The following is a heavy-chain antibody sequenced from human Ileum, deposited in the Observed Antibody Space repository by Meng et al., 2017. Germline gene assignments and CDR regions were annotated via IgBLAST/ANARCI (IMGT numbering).Heavy chain of an antibody. D-gene: IGHD1-26*01. CDR3: ARRIRGGSYLG. J-gene: IGHJ4*02. CDR2: IHYSGST. Sequence: VQLQQWGAGLLKPSETLSLTCAVFGGSLSGYYCNWFRQPPGKGLEWIGEIHYSGSTNYNPSLESRVTISEDTSQKQFSLRLSSVTAADTAVYYCARRIRGGSYLGWGQGTLVTVSS. CDR1: GGSLSGYY. V-gene: IGHV4-34*01.